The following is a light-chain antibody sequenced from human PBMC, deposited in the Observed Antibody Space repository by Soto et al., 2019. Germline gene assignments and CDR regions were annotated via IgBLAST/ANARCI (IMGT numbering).Light chain of an antibody. Sequence: DIQMTQSPSTLSASVWDRVTMTCRASQSIGSWLAWYQHKPGRAPKLLIFDGARLESGVPSRFSGSGSGTEFNLTISSLQSEDFGVYYCQQYNNWPRATFGGGTKVDI. CDR1: QSIGSW. CDR2: DGA. V-gene: IGKV1-5*01. J-gene: IGKJ4*01. CDR3: QQYNNWPRAT.